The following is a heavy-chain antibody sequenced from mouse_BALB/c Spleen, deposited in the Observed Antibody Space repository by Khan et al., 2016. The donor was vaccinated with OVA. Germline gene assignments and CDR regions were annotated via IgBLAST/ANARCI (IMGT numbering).Heavy chain of an antibody. J-gene: IGHJ2*01. CDR3: ARLEDI. CDR1: GFSLTSYG. D-gene: IGHD1-3*01. V-gene: IGHV2-9*02. CDR2: IWAGGST. Sequence: QVQLKQSGPGLVAPSQSLSITCTVSGFSLTSYGVHWVRQPPGKGLEWLGVIWAGGSTNYNSALMSRLSISTDNTKTQVFLKIKSLQTEDTAMYYWARLEDIWGQGTTLTVSS.